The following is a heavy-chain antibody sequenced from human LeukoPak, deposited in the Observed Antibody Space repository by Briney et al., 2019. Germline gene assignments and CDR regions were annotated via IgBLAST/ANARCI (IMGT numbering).Heavy chain of an antibody. CDR3: ARHLYCGGDCYSGRNHYYGLDV. CDR2: MYYTGST. Sequence: PSETLSLTCTVSDGSISDHHWSWIRQPPGKGLEWIGYMYYTGSTNYNPSLKSRVSISVDTSKRQFSLKLRSVTAADTAAYYCARHLYCGGDCYSGRNHYYGLDVWGQGTTVTVSS. D-gene: IGHD2-21*02. J-gene: IGHJ6*02. CDR1: DGSISDHH. V-gene: IGHV4-59*08.